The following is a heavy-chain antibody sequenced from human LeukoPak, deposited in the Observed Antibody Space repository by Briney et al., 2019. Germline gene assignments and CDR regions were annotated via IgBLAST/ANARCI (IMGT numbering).Heavy chain of an antibody. V-gene: IGHV3-74*01. CDR2: INSDGSST. D-gene: IGHD2-2*02. CDR3: AGGGYCSSTSCYTVPYYMDV. Sequence: GGPLRLSCAASGFTFSSYWMHWVRQAPGKGLVWVSRINSDGSSTSYADSVKGRFTISRDNAKNTLYLQMNSLRAEDTAVYYCAGGGYCSSTSCYTVPYYMDVWGKGTTVTVSS. J-gene: IGHJ6*03. CDR1: GFTFSSYW.